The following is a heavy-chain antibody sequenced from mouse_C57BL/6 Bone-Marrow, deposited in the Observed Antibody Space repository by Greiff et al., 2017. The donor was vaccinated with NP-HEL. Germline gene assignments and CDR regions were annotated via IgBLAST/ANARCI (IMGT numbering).Heavy chain of an antibody. Sequence: EVQRVESGPELVKPGASVEISCKASGYSFTGYYMNWVKQSPEKSLEWIGEINPSTGGTTYNQKFKAKATLTVDKSSSTAYMQLKSLTSEDSAVYYCARRYYGFDYWGQGTTLTVSS. J-gene: IGHJ2*01. CDR2: INPSTGGT. CDR3: ARRYYGFDY. V-gene: IGHV1-42*01. CDR1: GYSFTGYY. D-gene: IGHD1-1*01.